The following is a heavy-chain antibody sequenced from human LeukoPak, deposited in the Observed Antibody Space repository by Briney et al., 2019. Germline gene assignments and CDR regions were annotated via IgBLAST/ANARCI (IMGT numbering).Heavy chain of an antibody. D-gene: IGHD3-22*01. Sequence: GASVKVSCKASGVTFSSYAISWVRQAPGQGLEWLGGIIPIFGTANYAQKFQGRVTITTDESTSTAYMELSSLRYEDTAVYYCARAAYYDSSGYYNRRFDPWGQGTLVTVSS. CDR3: ARAAYYDSSGYYNRRFDP. CDR2: IIPIFGTA. J-gene: IGHJ5*02. V-gene: IGHV1-69*05. CDR1: GVTFSSYA.